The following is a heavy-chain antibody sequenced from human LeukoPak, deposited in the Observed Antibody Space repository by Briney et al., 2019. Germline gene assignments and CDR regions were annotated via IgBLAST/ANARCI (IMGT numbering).Heavy chain of an antibody. J-gene: IGHJ5*02. CDR2: INPNSGGT. CDR3: ARVGGGSCYSFNLPSCPNPRFDP. CDR1: GYTFTGYY. Sequence: GASVKVSCKASGYTFTGYYMRWVRQAPGQGLEWMGWINPNSGGTNYAQKFQGRVTMTRDTSISTAYMELSRLRSDDTAVYYCARVGGGSCYSFNLPSCPNPRFDPWGQGTLVTASS. D-gene: IGHD2-15*01. V-gene: IGHV1-2*02.